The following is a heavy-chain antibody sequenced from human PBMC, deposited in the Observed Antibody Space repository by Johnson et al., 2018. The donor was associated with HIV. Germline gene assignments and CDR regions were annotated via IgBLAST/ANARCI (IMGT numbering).Heavy chain of an antibody. CDR2: ISYDGSNK. CDR1: GFTFSSYA. Sequence: QVQLVESGGGVVQPGRSLRLSCAASGFTFSSYAMPWVRQAPGKGLEWVAVISYDGSNKYYEDSVKGRFTISRDTSKNTLYLQMNSLRAEDTAVYYCARDLSGSSTVLSDAFDIWGQGSMVTFSS. V-gene: IGHV3-30*14. CDR3: ARDLSGSSTVLSDAFDI. D-gene: IGHD1-26*01. J-gene: IGHJ3*02.